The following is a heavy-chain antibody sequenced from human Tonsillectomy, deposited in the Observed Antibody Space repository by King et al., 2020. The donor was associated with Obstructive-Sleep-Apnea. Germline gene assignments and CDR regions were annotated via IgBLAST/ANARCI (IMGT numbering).Heavy chain of an antibody. CDR2: FYNSGST. CDR1: GGSISGYY. CDR3: SRHPLTYYYDSIGYFYSPFDS. Sequence: VQLQESGPGRVKPSETLSLTCTVSGGSISGYYWNWIRQPPGKGLEWIGYFYNSGSTNYNPSLKSRVTMSVDTSKNQFSLKLTSVTAAETAIYFCSRHPLTYYYDSIGYFYSPFDSWGQGTLVTVSS. V-gene: IGHV4-59*08. J-gene: IGHJ4*02. D-gene: IGHD3-22*01.